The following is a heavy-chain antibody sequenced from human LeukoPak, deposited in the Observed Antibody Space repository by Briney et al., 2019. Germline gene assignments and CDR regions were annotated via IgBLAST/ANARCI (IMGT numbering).Heavy chain of an antibody. J-gene: IGHJ3*02. CDR3: AKDYTHDYCNAGAFDI. CDR1: GFTFSSYA. D-gene: IGHD4-11*01. CDR2: ISGSGGST. V-gene: IGHV3-23*01. Sequence: KTGGSLRLSCAASGFTFSSYAMSWVRQAPGKGLEWVSAISGSGGSTYYADSVKGRFTISRDNSKNTLYLQMNSLRAEDTAVYYCAKDYTHDYCNAGAFDIWGQGTMVTVSS.